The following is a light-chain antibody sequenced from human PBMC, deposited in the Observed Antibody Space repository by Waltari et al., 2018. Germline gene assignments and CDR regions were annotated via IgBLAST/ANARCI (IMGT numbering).Light chain of an antibody. CDR3: ATWDTSLSLGGV. V-gene: IGLV1-51*02. Sequence: QSVLTQPPSVSAAPGQTVTISCSGSSSNIGHSHVSWHQQHPGTAPKLLIYENDKRPSGIPDRFSGSTSGTSATLGITGLQTGDEADYYCATWDTSLSLGGVFGGGTRLTVL. CDR1: SSNIGHSH. J-gene: IGLJ3*02. CDR2: END.